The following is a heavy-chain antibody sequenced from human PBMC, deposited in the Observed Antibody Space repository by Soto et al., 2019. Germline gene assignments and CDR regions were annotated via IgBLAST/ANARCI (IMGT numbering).Heavy chain of an antibody. J-gene: IGHJ4*02. V-gene: IGHV1-46*03. CDR3: ARAIIRPYYFDY. D-gene: IGHD3-10*01. CDR2: INPSGGST. Sequence: ASVKVSCKTSGYTFTNYYIHWVRQAPGQGLEWMGIINPSGGSTTYAQTFRGRVTMTSDTSTSTVYMELSSLTSEDTAMYFCARAIIRPYYFDYWGQGTLVTVSS. CDR1: GYTFTNYY.